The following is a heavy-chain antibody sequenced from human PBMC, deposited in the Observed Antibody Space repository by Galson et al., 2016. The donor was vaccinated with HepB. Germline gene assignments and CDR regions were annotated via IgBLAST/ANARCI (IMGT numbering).Heavy chain of an antibody. CDR1: GFTFSDYY. V-gene: IGHV3-11*01. Sequence: SLRLSCAASGFTFSDYYMTWIRQAPGKGLQWFSYISGSGNSISYAGSVKGRFTISRDNAENSVHLQMNSLRAEDTALYYCARGQRPHDFWTKNRGAFDFWGQGSLVTVSS. CDR2: ISGSGNSI. J-gene: IGHJ4*02. CDR3: ARGQRPHDFWTKNRGAFDF. D-gene: IGHD3-3*01.